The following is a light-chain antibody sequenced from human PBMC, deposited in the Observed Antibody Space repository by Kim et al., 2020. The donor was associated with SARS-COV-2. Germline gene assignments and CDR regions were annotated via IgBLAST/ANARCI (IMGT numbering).Light chain of an antibody. CDR1: HSNIGSDC. CDR2: RNT. Sequence: GQGGTIYCSGSHSNIGSDCVSGYQQLPGTAPKLLLYRNTQRPSGVPDRFSGSKSGTSASLAISGLRSEDEADYYCAAWDDSLSGVVFGGGTQLTVL. J-gene: IGLJ2*01. CDR3: AAWDDSLSGVV. V-gene: IGLV1-47*01.